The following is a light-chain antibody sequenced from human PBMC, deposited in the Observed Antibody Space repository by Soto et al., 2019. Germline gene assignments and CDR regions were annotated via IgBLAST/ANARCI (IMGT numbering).Light chain of an antibody. Sequence: QSALTQPPSASGSHGQSVSISCTGTSGDIGGYDYVSGYQQHPGKAPKLMIYEVTKRPLGVPDRFSGSKSGNTASLTVSGLQAEDEADYYCSSYAGSNNPYVFGTGTKLTVL. V-gene: IGLV2-8*01. J-gene: IGLJ1*01. CDR3: SSYAGSNNPYV. CDR1: SGDIGGYDY. CDR2: EVT.